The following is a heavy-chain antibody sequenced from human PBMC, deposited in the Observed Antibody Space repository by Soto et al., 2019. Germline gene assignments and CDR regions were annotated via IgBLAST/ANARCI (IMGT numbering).Heavy chain of an antibody. V-gene: IGHV1-8*02. CDR2: MDPNSGST. J-gene: IGHJ6*02. D-gene: IGHD3-3*01. CDR3: ARERKFDFWRKGLDV. CDR1: GYTFTRYY. Sequence: QVQLVQSGAEVKKPGASVKVSCKASGYTFTRYYIHWVRQAPGQGLEWLGWMDPNSGSTGYAQNFQGRITMTRNISRNTAHMELSSLQSEDTAVYYCARERKFDFWRKGLDVWGQGTTVTVSS.